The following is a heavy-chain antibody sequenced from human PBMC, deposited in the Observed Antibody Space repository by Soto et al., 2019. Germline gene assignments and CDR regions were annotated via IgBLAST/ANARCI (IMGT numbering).Heavy chain of an antibody. J-gene: IGHJ4*02. CDR3: ATRKLHYYYGSGRLDY. CDR2: FDPEDGET. Sequence: ASVKVSCKVSGYTLTELSMHWVRQAPGKGLEWMGGFDPEDGETIYAQKFQGRVTMTEDTSTDTANMELSSLRSEDTAVYYCATRKLHYYYGSGRLDYWGQGTLVPVYS. D-gene: IGHD3-10*01. V-gene: IGHV1-24*01. CDR1: GYTLTELS.